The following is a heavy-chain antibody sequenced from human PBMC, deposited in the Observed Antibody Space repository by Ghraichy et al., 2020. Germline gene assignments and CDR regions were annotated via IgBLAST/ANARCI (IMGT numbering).Heavy chain of an antibody. V-gene: IGHV3-30-3*01. J-gene: IGHJ4*02. CDR1: GFTFSSYA. CDR3: AREGLGYSYGNPEY. Sequence: LSLTCAASGFTFSSYAMHWVRQAPGKGLEWVAVISYDGSNKYYADSVKGRFTISRDNSKNTLYLQMNSLRAEDTAVYYCAREGLGYSYGNPEYWGQGTLVTVSS. D-gene: IGHD5-18*01. CDR2: ISYDGSNK.